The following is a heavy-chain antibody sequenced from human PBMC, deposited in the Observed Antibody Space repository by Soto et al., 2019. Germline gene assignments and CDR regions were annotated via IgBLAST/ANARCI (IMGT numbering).Heavy chain of an antibody. CDR2: IIPILGIA. V-gene: IGHV1-69*02. D-gene: IGHD4-17*01. Sequence: QVQLVQSGAEVKKPGSSVKVSCKASGGTFSSYTISWVRQAPGQGLEWMGRIIPILGIANYAQKFQGRVTITADKSTSTAYMELSSLRSEDTAVYYCARDGDYVPGFGYWGQGTLVTVSS. CDR1: GGTFSSYT. CDR3: ARDGDYVPGFGY. J-gene: IGHJ4*02.